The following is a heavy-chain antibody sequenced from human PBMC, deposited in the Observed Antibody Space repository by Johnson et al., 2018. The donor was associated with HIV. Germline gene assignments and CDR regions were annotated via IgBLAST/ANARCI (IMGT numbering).Heavy chain of an antibody. CDR2: ISYDGSNK. CDR3: AKDKDAFDI. J-gene: IGHJ3*02. CDR1: GFTFSSYA. Sequence: QMQLVESGGGVVQPGRSLRLSCAASGFTFSSYAMHWVRQAPGKGLEWVAVISYDGSNKYYADSVKGRFTISRDNSKNTLYLQMNSLRAEDTAVYYCAKDKDAFDIWGQGTVVTVSS. V-gene: IGHV3-30-3*01.